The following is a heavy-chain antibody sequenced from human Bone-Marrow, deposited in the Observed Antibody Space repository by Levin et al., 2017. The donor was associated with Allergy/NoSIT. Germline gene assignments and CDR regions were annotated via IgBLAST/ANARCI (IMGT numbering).Heavy chain of an antibody. D-gene: IGHD3-9*01. CDR3: ARDPEEHTLLRYFDY. Sequence: GGSLRLSCAASGFTFSDYYMSWIRQAPGKGLECVSYISSSSSYTKYADSVKGRFTISRDNAMNSLYLQMNSLRAEDTAVYYCARDPEEHTLLRYFDYWGQGTLVTVSS. CDR1: GFTFSDYY. J-gene: IGHJ4*02. V-gene: IGHV3-11*05. CDR2: ISSSSSYT.